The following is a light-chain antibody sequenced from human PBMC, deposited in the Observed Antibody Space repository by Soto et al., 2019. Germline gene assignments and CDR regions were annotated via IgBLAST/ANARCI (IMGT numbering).Light chain of an antibody. CDR3: QQYKAA. CDR2: DAS. J-gene: IGKJ4*01. Sequence: DIPMTQSPSTLSASVGDRVTITCRASQSISSWLAWYQQKPGKAPKLLIYDASSLESGVPSRFSGSGSGTEFTLTISSLQPDDFATYYCQQYKAAFGGGTKVEIK. CDR1: QSISSW. V-gene: IGKV1-5*01.